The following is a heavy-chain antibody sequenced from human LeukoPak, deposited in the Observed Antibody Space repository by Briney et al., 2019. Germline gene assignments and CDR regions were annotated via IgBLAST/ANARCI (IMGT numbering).Heavy chain of an antibody. J-gene: IGHJ4*02. D-gene: IGHD1-26*01. CDR2: IKGDESAK. Sequence: PGGSLRLSCAASGFTFSTYWMAWVRQAPGKGLEWVANIKGDESAKHQADSVKGRFTISRDNVQNSVYLQMSSLRGEGTAVYYCARDVVGSLDYWGQGTLVTVSS. V-gene: IGHV3-7*01. CDR3: ARDVVGSLDY. CDR1: GFTFSTYW.